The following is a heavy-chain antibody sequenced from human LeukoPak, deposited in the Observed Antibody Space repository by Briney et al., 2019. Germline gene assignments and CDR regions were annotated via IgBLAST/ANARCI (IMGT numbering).Heavy chain of an antibody. V-gene: IGHV4-39*01. J-gene: IGHJ4*02. CDR1: GDYITTTNYY. D-gene: IGHD3-9*01. CDR3: ARRSRLYRHETTGYHDS. Sequence: PSETLSLTCNVSGDYITTTNYYWAWIRQPPGKGLDWIASVFYSGTTYYNPSLKSRVTISMDTSRKQISLRLTSVTATDTAIYYCARRSRLYRHETTGYHDSWGQGTLVTVSS. CDR2: VFYSGTT.